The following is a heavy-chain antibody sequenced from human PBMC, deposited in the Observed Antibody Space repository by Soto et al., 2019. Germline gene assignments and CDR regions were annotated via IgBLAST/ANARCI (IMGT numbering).Heavy chain of an antibody. CDR2: ISSDGRNT. V-gene: IGHV3-74*01. J-gene: IGHJ5*02. Sequence: EVQLVESGGGLVQPGGSLRLSCAASGFAFSSYWMQWVRQAPGKGPVWVSRISSDGRNTTYADFVKGRFTISRDNDENTLHLQMTSLTDADTAVYYCIKASTVTGVGGYRWGQGTLVTVSS. CDR3: IKASTVTGVGGYR. CDR1: GFAFSSYW. D-gene: IGHD6-19*01.